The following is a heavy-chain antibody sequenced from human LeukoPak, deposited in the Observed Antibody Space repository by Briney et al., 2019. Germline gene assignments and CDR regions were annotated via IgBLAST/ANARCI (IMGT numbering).Heavy chain of an antibody. CDR2: ISGSGGST. D-gene: IGHD6-19*01. CDR1: GLTVTNAW. Sequence: GGSLRLSCAASGLTVTNAWMNWVRQAPGKGLEWVSGISGSGGSTYYADSVKGRFTISRDNSKNTLYLQVNGLRAEDTAVYYCAKDAYNSGWYYFDYWGQGSLVTVSS. V-gene: IGHV3-23*01. J-gene: IGHJ4*02. CDR3: AKDAYNSGWYYFDY.